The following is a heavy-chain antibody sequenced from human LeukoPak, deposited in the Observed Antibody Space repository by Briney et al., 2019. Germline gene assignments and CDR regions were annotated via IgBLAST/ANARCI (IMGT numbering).Heavy chain of an antibody. Sequence: PGGSLRLSCSVSGFTLSRHDMHWVRQAPGKGLEYVSAISSNGGDIYYADSVKGRFTISRDNSKNTLYLQMSSLRTEDTAIYYCVKAQYDFWSGLDYWGQGTLVTVSS. CDR3: VKAQYDFWSGLDY. J-gene: IGHJ4*02. CDR1: GFTLSRHD. D-gene: IGHD3-3*01. CDR2: ISSNGGDI. V-gene: IGHV3-64D*06.